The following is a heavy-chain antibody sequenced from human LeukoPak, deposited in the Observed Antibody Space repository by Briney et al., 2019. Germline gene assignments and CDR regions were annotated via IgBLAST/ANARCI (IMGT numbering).Heavy chain of an antibody. J-gene: IGHJ4*02. CDR3: ASHGYSS. Sequence: PSETLSLTCTVSGGSISSSSYYWGWIRQPPGKGLEWIGSIYYSGSTYYNPSLKSRVTISVDTSKNQFSLKLSSVTAADTAVYHCASHGYSSWGQGTLVTVSS. CDR2: IYYSGST. CDR1: GGSISSSSYY. D-gene: IGHD6-13*01. V-gene: IGHV4-39*01.